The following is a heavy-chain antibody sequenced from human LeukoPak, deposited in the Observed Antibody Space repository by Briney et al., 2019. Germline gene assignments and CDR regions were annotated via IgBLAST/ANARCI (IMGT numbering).Heavy chain of an antibody. V-gene: IGHV3-9*03. Sequence: SGRSLRLSCAASGFTFNDYAMHWVRQAPGKGLEWVSGISWNSGSIGYADSVKGRFTISRDNAKNSLYLQMNSLRVEDMALYFCTRDISPTMVAIDYWGQGTLVTVSS. J-gene: IGHJ4*02. CDR3: TRDISPTMVAIDY. D-gene: IGHD3-10*01. CDR1: GFTFNDYA. CDR2: ISWNSGSI.